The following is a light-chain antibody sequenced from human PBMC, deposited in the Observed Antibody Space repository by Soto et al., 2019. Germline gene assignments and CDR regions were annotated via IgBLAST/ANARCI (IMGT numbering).Light chain of an antibody. Sequence: QSVLTQPPSVSGAPGQRVTISCTGSSSNIGAGYDVHWYQQLPGTAPKLLIYGNSNRPSGVPDRFSGSKSGTSASLAITGLQAEDEADYYCHSYDSSLSDVLFGGGTKLTVL. CDR1: SSNIGAGYD. CDR3: HSYDSSLSDVL. J-gene: IGLJ2*01. CDR2: GNS. V-gene: IGLV1-40*01.